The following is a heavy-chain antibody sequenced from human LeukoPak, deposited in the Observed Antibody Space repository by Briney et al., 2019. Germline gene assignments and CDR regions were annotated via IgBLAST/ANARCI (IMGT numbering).Heavy chain of an antibody. V-gene: IGHV1-2*02. D-gene: IGHD3-10*01. J-gene: IGHJ5*02. CDR1: GYTFIDYY. Sequence: ASVKVSCKASGYTFIDYYMHWVRQAPGQGLEWMGWINPNSGGTNYAQKFQGRVTMTRDTSISTAYMELSRLRSDDTAVYYCARGRYYYGSGSYYNVSYWFDPWGQGTLVTVSS. CDR3: ARGRYYYGSGSYYNVSYWFDP. CDR2: INPNSGGT.